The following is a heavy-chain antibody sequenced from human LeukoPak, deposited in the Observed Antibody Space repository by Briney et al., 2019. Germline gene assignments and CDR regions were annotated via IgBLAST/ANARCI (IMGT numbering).Heavy chain of an antibody. V-gene: IGHV3-74*01. CDR2: INSDGSST. D-gene: IGHD3-10*01. CDR1: GFTFSSYW. J-gene: IGHJ4*02. Sequence: GGSLRLSCAASGFTFSSYWMHWVRHAPGKGLVWVSRINSDGSSTSYADSMKGRFTISRDNAKNTLYLQMNSLRAEDTAVYYCARFTYGSGSYLFDYWGQGTLVTVSS. CDR3: ARFTYGSGSYLFDY.